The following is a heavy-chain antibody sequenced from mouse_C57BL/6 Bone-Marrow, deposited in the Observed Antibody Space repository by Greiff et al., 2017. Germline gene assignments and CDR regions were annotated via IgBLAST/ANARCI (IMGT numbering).Heavy chain of an antibody. D-gene: IGHD2-5*01. J-gene: IGHJ3*01. CDR2: IYPRDGST. Sequence: VHLVESGPELVKPGASVKLSCKASGYTFTSYDINWVKQRPGPGLEWIGWIYPRDGSTKYNEKFKGKATLTVDTSSSTAYMELHSLTSEDSAVYFCARHYSNYLDWFAYWGQGTLVTVSA. CDR1: GYTFTSYD. V-gene: IGHV1-85*01. CDR3: ARHYSNYLDWFAY.